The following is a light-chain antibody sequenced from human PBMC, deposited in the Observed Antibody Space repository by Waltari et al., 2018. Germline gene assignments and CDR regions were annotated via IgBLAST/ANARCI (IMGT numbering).Light chain of an antibody. V-gene: IGLV2-11*01. CDR2: DVS. CDR1: SSDIGGYNY. CDR3: SSYAGSNTWV. Sequence: QAALTQPPSVSGSPGQSVTISCTGTSSDIGGYNYVSWYQQHPGKAPNLMIYDVSKRPSGVSDRFSGSKSGNTASLTISGLQAEDEADYYCSSYAGSNTWVFGGGTRLTVL. J-gene: IGLJ2*01.